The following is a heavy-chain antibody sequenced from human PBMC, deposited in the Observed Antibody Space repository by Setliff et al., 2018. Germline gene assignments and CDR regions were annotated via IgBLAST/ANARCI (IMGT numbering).Heavy chain of an antibody. D-gene: IGHD3-3*01. CDR1: GGSVNDYY. CDR3: RFWSGYYKNDY. Sequence: PSETLSLTCTVSGGSVNDYYWSWIRRPPGKGLEWIGYSYYLGATKYTPSLKGRVSISVDTAENQVSLKVNSVTAADMAVYYCRFWSGYYKNDYWAQGTLVTVSS. CDR2: SYYLGAT. J-gene: IGHJ4*02. V-gene: IGHV4-59*04.